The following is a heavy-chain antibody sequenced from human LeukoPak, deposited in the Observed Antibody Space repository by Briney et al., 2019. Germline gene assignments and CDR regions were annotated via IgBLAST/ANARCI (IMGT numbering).Heavy chain of an antibody. D-gene: IGHD5-12*01. J-gene: IGHJ6*03. V-gene: IGHV1-2*02. Sequence: GASVKVSCKASGYTFTGYYLHWVRRAPGQGLEWLGWINPDTGGTNYAQKFQGRVTVTRDTSISTAYMELSRLQSDDTAVYYCARDVRYSNYMDVWGKGTTVTVSS. CDR2: INPDTGGT. CDR1: GYTFTGYY. CDR3: ARDVRYSNYMDV.